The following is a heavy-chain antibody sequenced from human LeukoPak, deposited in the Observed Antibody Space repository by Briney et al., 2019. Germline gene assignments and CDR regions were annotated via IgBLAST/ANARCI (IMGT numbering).Heavy chain of an antibody. CDR1: GFTFSTYS. CDR2: INNVGSHI. Sequence: KPGGSLRLSCAASGFTFSTYSMYWVRQAPGKGLEWVSSINNVGSHIYYADSVRGRFIISRDNAKNSFFLQMSNLRAEDTAVYYCARDPTHYLRYGYFDYWGQGILVTVS. V-gene: IGHV3-21*01. CDR3: ARDPTHYLRYGYFDY. J-gene: IGHJ4*02. D-gene: IGHD3-9*01.